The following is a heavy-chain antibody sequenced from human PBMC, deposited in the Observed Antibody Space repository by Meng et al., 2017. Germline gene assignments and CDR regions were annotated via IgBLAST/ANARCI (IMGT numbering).Heavy chain of an antibody. CDR1: GGTFSSYA. CDR3: ARDQESNYYDSSGYFLSFDI. J-gene: IGHJ3*02. D-gene: IGHD3-22*01. V-gene: IGHV1-69*13. Sequence: SVTVSCQASGGTFSSYAISWVRQAPAQGLEWIGGIIPIFGTANYAQKFQGRVTITADESTSTAYMELSSLRSEDTAVYYCARDQESNYYDSSGYFLSFDIWGQGTMVTVSS. CDR2: IIPIFGTA.